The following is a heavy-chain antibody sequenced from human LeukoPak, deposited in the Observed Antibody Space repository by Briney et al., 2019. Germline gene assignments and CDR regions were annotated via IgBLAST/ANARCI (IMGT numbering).Heavy chain of an antibody. J-gene: IGHJ3*02. CDR2: IYYSGST. Sequence: SETLSLTCTVSGGSISSSSYYWGWIRQPPGKGLEWIGSIYYSGSTYYNPSLKSRVTISVDTSKNQFSLKLSSVTAADTAVYYCAREDVTHDAFDIWGQGTMVTVSS. V-gene: IGHV4-39*07. D-gene: IGHD2-15*01. CDR1: GGSISSSSYY. CDR3: AREDVTHDAFDI.